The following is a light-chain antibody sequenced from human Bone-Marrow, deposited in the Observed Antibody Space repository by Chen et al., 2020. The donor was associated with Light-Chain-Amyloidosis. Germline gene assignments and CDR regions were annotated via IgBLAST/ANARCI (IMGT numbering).Light chain of an antibody. CDR3: QSADSSGTYEVI. CDR1: DLPTKY. J-gene: IGLJ2*01. V-gene: IGLV3-25*03. CDR2: RDT. Sequence: SYELTQPPSVSVSPGQTARITCSGDDLPTKYAYWYQQKPGRAPVLVIHRDTERPSGISEQFSGSSSGTTATLTSSGVQAEDEADYHCQSADSSGTYEVICGGGTKLTVL.